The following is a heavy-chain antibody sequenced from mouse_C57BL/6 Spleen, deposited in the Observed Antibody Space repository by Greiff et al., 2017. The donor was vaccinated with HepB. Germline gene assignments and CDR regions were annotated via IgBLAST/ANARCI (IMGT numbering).Heavy chain of an antibody. J-gene: IGHJ3*01. D-gene: IGHD4-1*01. Sequence: EVQLQESGPGLVKPSQSLSLTCSVTGYSITSGYYWNWIRQFPGNKLEWMGYISYDGSNNYNPSLKNRISITRDTSKNQFFLKLNSVTTEDTATYYCASSNWDGEAYWGQGTLVTVSA. CDR1: GYSITSGYY. CDR2: ISYDGSN. CDR3: ASSNWDGEAY. V-gene: IGHV3-6*01.